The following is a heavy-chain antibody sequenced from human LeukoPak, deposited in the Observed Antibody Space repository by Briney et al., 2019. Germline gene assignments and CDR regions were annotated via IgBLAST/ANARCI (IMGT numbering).Heavy chain of an antibody. J-gene: IGHJ5*02. D-gene: IGHD3-3*01. Sequence: LEWIGSIYYSGSAYYNPSLKSRVTISVDTSRNQISLRLRFVTAADTAVYYCARGDDFWSGYYGSNWFDPWGQGTLVTVSS. V-gene: IGHV4-39*07. CDR3: ARGDDFWSGYYGSNWFDP. CDR2: IYYSGSA.